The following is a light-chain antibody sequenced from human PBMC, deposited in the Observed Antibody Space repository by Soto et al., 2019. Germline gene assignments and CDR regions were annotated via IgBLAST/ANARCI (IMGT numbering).Light chain of an antibody. Sequence: EIVMTQSPATLSVSPGERATLFCRASRGVNTYLAWYQQKPGQAPRLLIYGPSTRATGIPARFSGSGSGTEFTLTISSLQSEDFAVYYYQQYYDWPLTFGGGTKVEVK. CDR1: RGVNTY. J-gene: IGKJ4*01. CDR2: GPS. CDR3: QQYYDWPLT. V-gene: IGKV3-15*01.